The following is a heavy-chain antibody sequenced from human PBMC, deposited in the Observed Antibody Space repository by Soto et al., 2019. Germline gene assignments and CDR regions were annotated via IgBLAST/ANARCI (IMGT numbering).Heavy chain of an antibody. CDR3: ARAVGYSDASDFYSFDY. D-gene: IGHD3-3*01. CDR1: GYDFTHYW. J-gene: IGHJ4*02. Sequence: PGESLKISCRGSGYDFTHYWIAWVRQTPGKGLEWMGVIYPGDSDTKYSPSFQGQVTISVDRSIDTAYLQRSSLEASDTAVYYCARAVGYSDASDFYSFDYWGQGTPVTVSS. V-gene: IGHV5-51*01. CDR2: IYPGDSDT.